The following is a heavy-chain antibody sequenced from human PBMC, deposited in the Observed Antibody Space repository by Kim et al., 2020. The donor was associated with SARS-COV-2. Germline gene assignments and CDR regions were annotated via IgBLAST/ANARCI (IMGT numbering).Heavy chain of an antibody. CDR3: ARTKGPTTLTPFDY. D-gene: IGHD4-17*01. CDR2: IDWDDDT. Sequence: SGPTLVNPTQTLTLTCTFSGFSLSADRMCVAWIRQPPGKALEWLALIDWDDDTYYTTSLETRVTISKVTSKDEVVLTMTNMDPVDTATYYCARTKGPTTLTPFDYWGPGTLVTVSS. J-gene: IGHJ4*02. V-gene: IGHV2-70*01. CDR1: GFSLSADRMC.